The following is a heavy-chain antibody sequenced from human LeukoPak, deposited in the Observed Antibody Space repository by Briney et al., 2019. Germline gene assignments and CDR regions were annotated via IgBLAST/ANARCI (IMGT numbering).Heavy chain of an antibody. J-gene: IGHJ4*02. V-gene: IGHV3-30*02. CDR3: ARDQAMVTDY. CDR1: GFIFSSYG. CDR2: IRYDGTNK. Sequence: GGSLRLSCAASGFIFSSYGMHWVRQAPGKGLEWVAFIRYDGTNKYYADSVKGRFTISRDNSKNTLYLQMNSLRAEDTAVYYCARDQAMVTDYWGQGTLVTVSS. D-gene: IGHD5-18*01.